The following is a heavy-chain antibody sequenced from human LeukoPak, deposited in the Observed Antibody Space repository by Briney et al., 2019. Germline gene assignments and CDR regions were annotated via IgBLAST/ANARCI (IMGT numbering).Heavy chain of an antibody. V-gene: IGHV1-2*02. D-gene: IGHD5-24*01. Sequence: GASVKVSCKASGATFISYAMSWVRQAPGQGLEWMGWINPNSGGTNYAQKFQGRVTMTRDTSISTAYMELSRLRSDDTAVYYCASEGRRDGYNWGQGTLVTVSS. CDR3: ASEGRRDGYN. CDR2: INPNSGGT. CDR1: GATFISYA. J-gene: IGHJ4*02.